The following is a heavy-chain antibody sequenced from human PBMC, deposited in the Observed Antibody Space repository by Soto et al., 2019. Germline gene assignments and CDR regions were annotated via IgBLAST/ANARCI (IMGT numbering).Heavy chain of an antibody. CDR3: ARESESYYYDSSGPPPFDY. CDR2: IIPIFGTA. D-gene: IGHD3-22*01. J-gene: IGHJ4*02. CDR1: GGTFSSYA. V-gene: IGHV1-69*13. Sequence: SVKVSCKASGGTFSSYAISWVRQAPGQGLEWMGGIIPIFGTANYAQKFQGRVTITADESTSTAYMELSSLRSEDTVVYYCARESESYYYDSSGPPPFDYWGQGTLVTVSS.